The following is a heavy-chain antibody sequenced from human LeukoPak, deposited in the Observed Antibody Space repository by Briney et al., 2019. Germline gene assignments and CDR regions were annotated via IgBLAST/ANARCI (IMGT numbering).Heavy chain of an antibody. D-gene: IGHD6-6*01. CDR3: ARVYSSSSPYYYYYMDV. CDR1: GGSTSSYY. Sequence: SSETLSLTRTVSGGSTSSYYWSWIRQPPGKGLEWIGYIYYSGSTNYNPSLKSRVTISVDTSKNQFSLKLSSVTAADTAVYYCARVYSSSSPYYYYYMDVWGKGTTVTVSS. J-gene: IGHJ6*03. V-gene: IGHV4-59*01. CDR2: IYYSGST.